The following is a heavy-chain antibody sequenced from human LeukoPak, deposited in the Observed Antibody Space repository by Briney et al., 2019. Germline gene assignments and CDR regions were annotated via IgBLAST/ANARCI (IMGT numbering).Heavy chain of an antibody. D-gene: IGHD3-22*01. CDR2: ISGSGGST. V-gene: IGHV3-23*01. Sequence: GGSLRLSCAASGFTFSSYAMSWVRQAPGKGLEGVSAISGSGGSTYYADSVKGRFTISRDNSKNALYLQMNSLRAEDTAVYYCAKDGYDSSGYDWFDPWGQGTLVTVSS. CDR1: GFTFSSYA. J-gene: IGHJ5*02. CDR3: AKDGYDSSGYDWFDP.